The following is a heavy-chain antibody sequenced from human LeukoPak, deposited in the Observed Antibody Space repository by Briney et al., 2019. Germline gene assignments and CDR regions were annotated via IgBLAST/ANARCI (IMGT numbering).Heavy chain of an antibody. CDR1: GYTFTSYG. CDR3: ARVRKTGMTGTDFDY. D-gene: IGHD1-20*01. V-gene: IGHV1-18*01. J-gene: IGHJ4*02. Sequence: GASVKVSCKASGYTFTSYGISWVRQAPGQGLEWMGWISAYNGKLQGRVTMTTDTSTSTAYMELRSLRSDDTAVYYCARVRKTGMTGTDFDYWGQGTLVTVSS. CDR2: ISAYNG.